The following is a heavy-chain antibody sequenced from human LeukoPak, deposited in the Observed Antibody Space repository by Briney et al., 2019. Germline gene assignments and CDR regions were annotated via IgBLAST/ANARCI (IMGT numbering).Heavy chain of an antibody. CDR3: AKAAFSRTSYFDY. V-gene: IGHV3-23*01. CDR2: ISGSGDTT. Sequence: GGSLRLSCAASGITFSSYAMNWVRQAPGKGLEWVSVISGSGDTTYYADSVEGRFTISRDNSKNTLYLQMNSLRAEDTAVYYCAKAAFSRTSYFDYWGQGTLVTASS. CDR1: GITFSSYA. D-gene: IGHD3-3*02. J-gene: IGHJ4*02.